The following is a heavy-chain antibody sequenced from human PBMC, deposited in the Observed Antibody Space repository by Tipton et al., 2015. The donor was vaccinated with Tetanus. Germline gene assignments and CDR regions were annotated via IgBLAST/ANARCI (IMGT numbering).Heavy chain of an antibody. D-gene: IGHD1-1*01. Sequence: TLSLTCIVSGGSISSGGYYWSWIRPHPGKGLEGVGYIYDRGSIYYNPSLKSRVSISIDTSKNQFSLKLSSVTAADTAVYYCARERYIHYGMDVWGQGTTVTVSS. CDR1: GGSISSGGYY. CDR3: ARERYIHYGMDV. J-gene: IGHJ6*02. CDR2: IYDRGSI. V-gene: IGHV4-31*03.